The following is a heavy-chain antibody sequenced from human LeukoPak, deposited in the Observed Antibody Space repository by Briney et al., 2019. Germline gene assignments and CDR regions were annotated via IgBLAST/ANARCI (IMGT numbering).Heavy chain of an antibody. Sequence: GGSLRLSCAASGFTVSSNYMNWVRQAPGKGLEWVSVIYGGGKTYYADSVKGRFTLSRDDSKNMLFLQMNSLRIEDTAVYYCARDQATMIRNGFDVWGQGTAVTVSS. CDR2: IYGGGKT. CDR3: ARDQATMIRNGFDV. CDR1: GFTVSSNY. J-gene: IGHJ6*02. D-gene: IGHD3-10*01. V-gene: IGHV3-53*01.